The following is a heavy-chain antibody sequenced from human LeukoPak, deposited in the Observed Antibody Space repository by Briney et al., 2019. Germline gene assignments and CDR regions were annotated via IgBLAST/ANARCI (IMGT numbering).Heavy chain of an antibody. CDR3: ARCYDFWSGYHRLFDP. V-gene: IGHV4-39*01. CDR1: GGSISSSSYY. CDR2: IYYSAST. J-gene: IGHJ5*02. D-gene: IGHD3-3*01. Sequence: SETLSLTCTVSGGSISSSSYYWGWLRQPPGRGREWIGSIYYSASTYYNPSLKSRVTISVDTSKNQFSLKLSSVTAADTAVYYCARCYDFWSGYHRLFDPWGQGTLVTVSS.